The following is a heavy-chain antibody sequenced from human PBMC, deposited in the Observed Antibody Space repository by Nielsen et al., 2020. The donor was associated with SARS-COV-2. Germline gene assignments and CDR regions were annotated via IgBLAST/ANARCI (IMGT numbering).Heavy chain of an antibody. CDR1: GFTFSSYG. V-gene: IGHV3-30*18. D-gene: IGHD3-10*01. J-gene: IGHJ4*02. CDR3: AKDSFYGSGSYHFDY. CDR2: ISYDGSNK. Sequence: GGSLRLSCAASGFTFSSYGMHWVRQAPGKGLEWVAVISYDGSNKYYADSVKGRFTISRDNSKNTLYLQMNSLRAEDTAVYYCAKDSFYGSGSYHFDYWGQGTLVTVSS.